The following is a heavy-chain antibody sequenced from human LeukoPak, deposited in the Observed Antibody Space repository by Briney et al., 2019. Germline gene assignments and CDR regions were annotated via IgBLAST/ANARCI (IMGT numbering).Heavy chain of an antibody. D-gene: IGHD2-21*02. Sequence: SETLSLTCTVSGGSISSSSYYWGWIRQPPGKGLEWIGSIYYSGSTYYNPSLKSRVTISVDTSKNQFSLKLSSVTAADTAVYYCARANVVTAIDYWGQGTLVTVSS. CDR1: GGSISSSSYY. CDR2: IYYSGST. V-gene: IGHV4-39*07. CDR3: ARANVVTAIDY. J-gene: IGHJ4*02.